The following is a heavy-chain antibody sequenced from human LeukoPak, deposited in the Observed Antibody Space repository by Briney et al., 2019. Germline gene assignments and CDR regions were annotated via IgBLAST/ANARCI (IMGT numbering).Heavy chain of an antibody. D-gene: IGHD3-10*02. J-gene: IGHJ6*04. CDR3: AELGITMIGGV. V-gene: IGHV3-48*04. CDR1: GFIFSSYN. Sequence: GGSLRLSCAPSGFIFSSYNLNWVRQAPGKGVEGVSDISSSGSTIYYANTVKCRFTISRDNAKNSLYLQLNSLRAEHTAVYYCAELGITMIGGVWGKGTTVTISS. CDR2: ISSSGSTI.